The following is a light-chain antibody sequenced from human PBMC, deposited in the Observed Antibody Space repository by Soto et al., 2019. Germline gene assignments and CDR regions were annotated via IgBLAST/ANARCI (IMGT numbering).Light chain of an antibody. Sequence: EIMMTQSPATLSVSLGERATLSCRASQSVGNDVAWYQQKPGQAPRLLIYYASTRATGIPARFSGSGSGAEFTLTINSLQSEDFAVYYCQQYNNWPPITFGQGTRLEI. V-gene: IGKV3-15*01. CDR3: QQYNNWPPIT. J-gene: IGKJ5*01. CDR1: QSVGND. CDR2: YAS.